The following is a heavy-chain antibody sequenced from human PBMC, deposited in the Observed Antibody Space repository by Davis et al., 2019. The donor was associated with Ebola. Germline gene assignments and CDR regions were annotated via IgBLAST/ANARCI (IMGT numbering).Heavy chain of an antibody. Sequence: PGGSLRLSCAASGLTSSSYGMHWVRQAPGKGLEWVANIKQDGSEKYYVDSVKGRFTISRDNAKNSLYLQMNSLRAEDTAVYYCARVPDFWSGYPTYYFDYWGQGTLVTVSS. J-gene: IGHJ4*02. CDR2: IKQDGSEK. D-gene: IGHD3-3*01. V-gene: IGHV3-7*03. CDR3: ARVPDFWSGYPTYYFDY. CDR1: GLTSSSYG.